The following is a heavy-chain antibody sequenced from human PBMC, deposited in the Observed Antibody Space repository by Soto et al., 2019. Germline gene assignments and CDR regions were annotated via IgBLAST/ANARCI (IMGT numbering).Heavy chain of an antibody. V-gene: IGHV4-34*01. CDR2: INHSGST. J-gene: IGHJ6*02. CDR3: ARDRGYQVVSWSSYYYDLDV. Sequence: QVQLQQWGAGLLKPSETLSLNCTVQGGSVSGHYWSWIRQSPGKGLGWIGEINHSGSTNYNPSLKSRVTISVDSSRNQFSLKVRSVTAADTADYYCARDRGYQVVSWSSYYYDLDVWGQGATVTVSS. D-gene: IGHD2-15*01. CDR1: GGSVSGHY.